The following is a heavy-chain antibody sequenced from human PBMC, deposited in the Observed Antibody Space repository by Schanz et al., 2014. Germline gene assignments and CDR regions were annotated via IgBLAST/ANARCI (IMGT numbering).Heavy chain of an antibody. CDR3: ARANYRRKINFDY. V-gene: IGHV3-21*01. Sequence: VQLVESGGGLVQPGGSLRLSCAVSGFTVSSNHMSWVRQAPGKGLEWVSSISSSSSYIYYADSVKGRFTISRDNAKNTLYLQMNSLRAEDTAVYYCARANYRRKINFDYWGRGTLVTVSS. D-gene: IGHD3-10*01. J-gene: IGHJ4*02. CDR1: GFTVSSNH. CDR2: ISSSSSYI.